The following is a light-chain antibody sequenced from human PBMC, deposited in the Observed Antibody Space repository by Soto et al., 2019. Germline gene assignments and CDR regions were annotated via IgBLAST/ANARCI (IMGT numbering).Light chain of an antibody. CDR3: QSYDSSLSGYVV. CDR1: SSNIGAGFD. V-gene: IGLV1-40*01. J-gene: IGLJ2*01. CDR2: GNS. Sequence: QSVLTQPPSVSGAPGQRVTISCTGSSSNIGAGFDVHWYQQLPGTAPKLLIYGNSNRPSGVPDRFSASKSGTSASLAITGLQAEDEADYHCQSYDSSLSGYVVFGGGTKVTVL.